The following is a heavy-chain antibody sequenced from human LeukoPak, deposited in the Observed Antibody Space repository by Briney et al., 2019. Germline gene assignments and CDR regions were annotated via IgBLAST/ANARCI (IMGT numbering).Heavy chain of an antibody. D-gene: IGHD3-10*01. J-gene: IGHJ6*02. CDR1: GGTFSSYA. CDR3: ARVITMVWGVIITSYGMDV. V-gene: IGHV1-69*13. CDR2: IIPIFGTA. Sequence: ASVKVSCKASGGTFSSYAISWVRQAPGQGLEWMGGIIPIFGTANYAQKFQGRVTITADESTSTAYMELSSLRSEDTAVYYCARVITMVWGVIITSYGMDVWGQGTTVTVSS.